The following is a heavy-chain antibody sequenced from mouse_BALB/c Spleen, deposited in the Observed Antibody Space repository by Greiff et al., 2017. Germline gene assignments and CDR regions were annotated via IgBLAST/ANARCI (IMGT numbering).Heavy chain of an antibody. J-gene: IGHJ4*01. CDR3: ARGYGNYYAMDY. D-gene: IGHD2-1*01. Sequence: VQLQQSGAELMKPGASVKISCKATGYTFSSYWIEWVKQRHGHGLEWIGEILPGSGSTNYNEKFKGKATFTADTSSNTAYMQLSSLTSEDSAVYYCARGYGNYYAMDYWGQGTSVTVSS. CDR1: GYTFSSYW. CDR2: ILPGSGST. V-gene: IGHV1-9*01.